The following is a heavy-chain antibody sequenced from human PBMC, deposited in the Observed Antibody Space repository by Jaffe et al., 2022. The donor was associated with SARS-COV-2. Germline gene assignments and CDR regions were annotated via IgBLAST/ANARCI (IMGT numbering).Heavy chain of an antibody. CDR2: IKSKTDGGTT. Sequence: EVQLVESGGGLVKPGGSLRLSCAASGFTFSNAWMSWVRQAPGKGLEWVGRIKSKTDGGTTDYAAPVKGRFTISRDDSKNTLYLQMNSLKTEDTAVYYCTTVFGDYYDSSGYLLVSLDYWGQGTLVTVSS. D-gene: IGHD3-22*01. CDR3: TTVFGDYYDSSGYLLVSLDY. J-gene: IGHJ4*02. CDR1: GFTFSNAW. V-gene: IGHV3-15*01.